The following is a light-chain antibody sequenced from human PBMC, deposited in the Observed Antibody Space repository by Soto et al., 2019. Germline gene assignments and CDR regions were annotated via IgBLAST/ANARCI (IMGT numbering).Light chain of an antibody. Sequence: IQLTQSPSSLSASVGDRVTITCRASQGISSFLAWYQQKPGKAPKLLIYAASTLQIGVPSRFSGSGSGTDFTLTISSLQPEDFATYYCQQLESYPSTVGGGTKVDIK. CDR3: QQLESYPST. CDR2: AAS. J-gene: IGKJ4*01. V-gene: IGKV1-9*01. CDR1: QGISSF.